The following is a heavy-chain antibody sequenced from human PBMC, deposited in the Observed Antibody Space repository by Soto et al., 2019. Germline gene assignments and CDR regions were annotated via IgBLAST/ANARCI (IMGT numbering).Heavy chain of an antibody. J-gene: IGHJ6*02. Sequence: QVQLVQSGAEVKKPGASVKVSCKASGYTFTDYYMHWVRQAPGQGLEWMGWINPNSGGANYGQRFQGRVTMTRDTSIGTAYMELTRLRHHDTAVYYCAGVKERAFVSLPYDSGMDVWGQGTTVTVSS. CDR1: GYTFTDYY. V-gene: IGHV1-2*02. D-gene: IGHD1-26*01. CDR2: INPNSGGA. CDR3: AGVKERAFVSLPYDSGMDV.